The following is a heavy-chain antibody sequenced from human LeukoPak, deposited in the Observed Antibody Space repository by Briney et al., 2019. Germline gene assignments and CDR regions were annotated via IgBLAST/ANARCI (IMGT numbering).Heavy chain of an antibody. J-gene: IGHJ4*02. D-gene: IGHD3-22*01. CDR3: ARSYSSGYYYGFDY. V-gene: IGHV4-34*01. CDR2: INHRGST. Sequence: PSETLSLTCAVYGGSFSGYYWSWIRQPSGKGLEWIGEINHRGSTNYNPSLKSRVTISVDTSKNQFSLKLSSVTAADTAVYYCARSYSSGYYYGFDYWGQGTLVTVSS. CDR1: GGSFSGYY.